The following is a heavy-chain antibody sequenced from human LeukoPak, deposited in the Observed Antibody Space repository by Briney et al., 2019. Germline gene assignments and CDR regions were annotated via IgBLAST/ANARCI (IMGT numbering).Heavy chain of an antibody. CDR1: GGTFISYA. J-gene: IGHJ4*02. D-gene: IGHD4-17*01. CDR3: ARGYGDYEPYYFDY. Sequence: SVKVSCKASGGTFISYAISWVGQAPGQGGERMGRIIPILGIANYVQKLQGRDTITTDESTSTAYMELSSLRSEDTAVYYCARGYGDYEPYYFDYWGQGTLVTVSS. CDR2: IIPILGIA. V-gene: IGHV1-69*05.